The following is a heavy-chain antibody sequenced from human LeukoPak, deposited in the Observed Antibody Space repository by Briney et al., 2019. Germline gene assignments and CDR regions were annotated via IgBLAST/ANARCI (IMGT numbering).Heavy chain of an antibody. D-gene: IGHD1-26*01. CDR2: ISGSGGRT. J-gene: IGHJ4*02. CDR3: ARDRGSQPVIDY. Sequence: GGSLRLSCAASGFTFSSYGMSWVRQAPGKGLEWVSGISGSGGRTYYADSVKGRFTISRDNSKNTLDLQMNSLRAEDTAVYYCARDRGSQPVIDYWGQGTLVTVSS. CDR1: GFTFSSYG. V-gene: IGHV3-23*01.